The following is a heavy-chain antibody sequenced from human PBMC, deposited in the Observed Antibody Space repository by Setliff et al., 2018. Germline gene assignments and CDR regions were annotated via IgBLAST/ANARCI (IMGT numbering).Heavy chain of an antibody. CDR3: ARVGSSSWYFDL. D-gene: IGHD6-13*01. Sequence: SETLSLTCTVSGGSISSGNYYWSWIRQPAGKGLEWIGHIQTSGTTNYNASLKNRVSISVDTSKNPFSLKLNSVTAADTAVYYCARVGSSSWYFDLWGRGTLVTVSS. V-gene: IGHV4-61*09. CDR2: IQTSGTT. J-gene: IGHJ2*01. CDR1: GGSISSGNYY.